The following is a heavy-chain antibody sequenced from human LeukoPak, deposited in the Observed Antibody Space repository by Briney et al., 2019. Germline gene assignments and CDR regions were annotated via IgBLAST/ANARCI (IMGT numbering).Heavy chain of an antibody. D-gene: IGHD5-24*01. V-gene: IGHV4-30-4*01. CDR2: IYYSRST. CDR3: ARDGYNSGYFDY. Sequence: SGTLSLTCTVSGASISSGGYYWNWIRQPPGKGLEWIGYIYYSRSTSYSPSLKSRLTISVDTSKNQFSLKLSSVTAADTAVYYCARDGYNSGYFDYWGQGTLVTASS. J-gene: IGHJ4*02. CDR1: GASISSGGYY.